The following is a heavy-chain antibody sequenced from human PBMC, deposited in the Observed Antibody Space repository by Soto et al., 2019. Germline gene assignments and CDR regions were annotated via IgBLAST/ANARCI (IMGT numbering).Heavy chain of an antibody. CDR2: INAGNGNT. CDR1: GYTFTSYA. Sequence: QVQLVQSGAEEKKPGVSVKVACKASGYTFTSYAMHWVRQAPGQRLEWMGWINAGNGNTKYSQKFQGRVTITRDTSASTAYMELSSLRSEDTAVYYCARGITRPTPLDYWGQGTLVTVSS. J-gene: IGHJ4*02. CDR3: ARGITRPTPLDY. D-gene: IGHD1-20*01. V-gene: IGHV1-3*05.